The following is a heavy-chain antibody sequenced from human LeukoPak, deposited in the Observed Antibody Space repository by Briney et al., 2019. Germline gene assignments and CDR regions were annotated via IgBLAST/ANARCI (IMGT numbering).Heavy chain of an antibody. CDR1: GGTFRSYA. J-gene: IGHJ4*02. CDR2: IIPIFGTV. CDR3: ARSDSSSGWFGYFDY. V-gene: IGHV1-69*05. Sequence: GASVKVFXKASGGTFRSYAISWVRQAPGQGLEWIGRIIPIFGTVNYAQKFQGRVTITTDESTSTAYLELSSLRSEDTAVYYCARSDSSSGWFGYFDYWGQGTLVSVSS. D-gene: IGHD6-19*01.